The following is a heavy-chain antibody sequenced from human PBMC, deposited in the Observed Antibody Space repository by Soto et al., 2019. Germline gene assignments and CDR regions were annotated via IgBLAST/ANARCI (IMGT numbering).Heavy chain of an antibody. Sequence: SETLSLTCTVSGGSISSYYWSWIRQPPGKGLEWIGYIYYSGSTNHNPSLKSRVTISVDTSKNQFSLKLSSVTAADTAVYYCARYRGVPAAIIYYWGQGTLVPVSS. V-gene: IGHV4-59*01. CDR2: IYYSGST. D-gene: IGHD2-2*01. CDR3: ARYRGVPAAIIYY. J-gene: IGHJ4*02. CDR1: GGSISSYY.